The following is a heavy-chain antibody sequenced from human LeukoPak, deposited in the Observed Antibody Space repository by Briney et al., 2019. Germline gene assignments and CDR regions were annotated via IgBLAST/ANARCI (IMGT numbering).Heavy chain of an antibody. J-gene: IGHJ3*02. Sequence: SETLSLTCAVYVGSFSGYYWSWIRQPPGKGLEWIGEINHSGSTNYNPSLKSRVTISVDTSKNQFSLKLSSVTAADTAVYYCARATLDAFDIWGQGTMVTVSS. CDR2: INHSGST. V-gene: IGHV4-34*01. CDR1: VGSFSGYY. CDR3: ARATLDAFDI.